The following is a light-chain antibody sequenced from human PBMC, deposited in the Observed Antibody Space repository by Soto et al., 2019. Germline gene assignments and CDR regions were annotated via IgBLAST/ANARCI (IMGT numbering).Light chain of an antibody. CDR1: SSDVGSYNR. J-gene: IGLJ1*01. CDR3: TSFTTSTTYV. CDR2: EVN. Sequence: QSALTQPPSVSGSPGQSVAVSCTGCSSDVGSYNRVSWYQQPPGAAPKLIIYEVNNRPSGVPDRFSGSKSGNTASLTISGLRAEDEADYYCTSFTTSTTYVFGTGTKLTVL. V-gene: IGLV2-18*02.